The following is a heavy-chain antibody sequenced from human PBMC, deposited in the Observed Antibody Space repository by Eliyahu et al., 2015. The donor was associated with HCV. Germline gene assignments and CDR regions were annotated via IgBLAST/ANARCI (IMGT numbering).Heavy chain of an antibody. Sequence: QVQLVESGGGVVQPGRSLRLSCTASGFTFTRYVIXWVRQAPGKGLEWVAVISYDESNKYYADSVKGRFTISRDNSKNTVYLQMNSLRVEDTAVYYCGNLNLAAFDIWGQGTMVTVS. CDR1: GFTFTRYV. CDR2: ISYDESNK. V-gene: IGHV3-30*03. CDR3: GNLNLAAFDI. J-gene: IGHJ3*02. D-gene: IGHD3-3*02.